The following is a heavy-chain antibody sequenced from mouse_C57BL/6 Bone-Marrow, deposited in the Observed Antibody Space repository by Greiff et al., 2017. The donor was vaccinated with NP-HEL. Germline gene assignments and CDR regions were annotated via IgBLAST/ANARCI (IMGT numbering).Heavy chain of an antibody. Sequence: LEESGPELVKPGASVQISCKASGYSFPDYHMNWVKQSNGKSLEWIGVISPNYGTTSYNQKFKGKATLTVDQSSSTVYMQLNSLTSEDSAVYYCASDYDFDYWGQGTTLTVSS. J-gene: IGHJ2*01. CDR1: GYSFPDYH. D-gene: IGHD2-4*01. CDR2: ISPNYGTT. V-gene: IGHV1-39*01. CDR3: ASDYDFDY.